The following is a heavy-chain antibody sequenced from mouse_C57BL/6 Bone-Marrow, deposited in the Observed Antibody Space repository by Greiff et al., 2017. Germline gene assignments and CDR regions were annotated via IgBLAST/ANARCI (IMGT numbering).Heavy chain of an antibody. CDR1: GYTFTSYW. CDR3: ARSLLTAMDY. J-gene: IGHJ4*01. D-gene: IGHD1-1*01. V-gene: IGHV1-64*01. CDR2: IHPNSGST. Sequence: VQLQQPGAELVKPGASVKLSCKASGYTFTSYWMHWVKQRPGQGLEWIGMIHPNSGSTNYNEKFKSKPTLTVDKSSSTAYMQLSSLTSEDSAVYYCARSLLTAMDYWGQGTSVTVSS.